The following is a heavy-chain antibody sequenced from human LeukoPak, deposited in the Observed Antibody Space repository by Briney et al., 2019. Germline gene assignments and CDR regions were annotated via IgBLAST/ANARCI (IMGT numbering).Heavy chain of an antibody. D-gene: IGHD3-16*01. CDR1: GGSISSYY. CDR3: ARVMGYYYYMDV. CDR2: IYYSGST. Sequence: PSETLSLTCTVSGGSISSYYWSWIRQPPGKGLEWIGYIYYSGSTNYNPSLNSRVTISVDTSKNQFSLKLSSVTAADTAVYYCARVMGYYYYMDVWGTGTTVTVSS. V-gene: IGHV4-59*08. J-gene: IGHJ6*03.